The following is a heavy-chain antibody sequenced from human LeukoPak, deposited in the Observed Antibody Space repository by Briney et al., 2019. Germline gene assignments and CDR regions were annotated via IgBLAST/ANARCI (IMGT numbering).Heavy chain of an antibody. J-gene: IGHJ4*02. CDR2: IKSKTDGGTT. CDR1: GGSISSYY. Sequence: PSETLSLTCTVSGGSISSYYWSWIRQPPGKGLEWVGRIKSKTDGGTTDYAAPVKGRFTISRDDSKNTLYLQMNSLKTEDTAVYYCTSVSWNYEAFDYWGQGTLVTVSS. CDR3: TSVSWNYEAFDY. V-gene: IGHV3-15*01. D-gene: IGHD1-7*01.